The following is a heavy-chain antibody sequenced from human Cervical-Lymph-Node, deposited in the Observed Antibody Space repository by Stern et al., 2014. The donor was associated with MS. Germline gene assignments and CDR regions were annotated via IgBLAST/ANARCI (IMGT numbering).Heavy chain of an antibody. D-gene: IGHD6-13*01. V-gene: IGHV4-59*01. CDR1: GGSIIENY. J-gene: IGHJ3*02. CDR3: ARQRSTWDDAFDI. Sequence: VQLVESGPGLVKPAETLSLPCSVSGGSIIENYWSWIRQPPGKGLEWIGQVYYRGSAKYNPSLTSRVTLSLDMYNHQLSLSLTSVTAADTAVYFCARQRSTWDDAFDIWSQGTMVTVSS. CDR2: VYYRGSA.